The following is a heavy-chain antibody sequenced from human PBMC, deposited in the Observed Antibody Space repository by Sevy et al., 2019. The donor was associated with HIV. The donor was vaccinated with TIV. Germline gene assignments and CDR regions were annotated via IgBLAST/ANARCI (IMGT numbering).Heavy chain of an antibody. V-gene: IGHV3-30-3*01. CDR1: GFILGYYA. J-gene: IGHJ4*02. CDR2: SSYDGGNI. CDR3: ARDFYEFGDPRGLDY. Sequence: GGSLRLSCTASGFILGYYAMHWVRQAPGKGLEWVAVSSYDGGNIYYADSVQGRFTVSRDNSKNTLYLQMNSLRPEDTAMYYGARDFYEFGDPRGLDYWGQGVLVTVSS. D-gene: IGHD4-17*01.